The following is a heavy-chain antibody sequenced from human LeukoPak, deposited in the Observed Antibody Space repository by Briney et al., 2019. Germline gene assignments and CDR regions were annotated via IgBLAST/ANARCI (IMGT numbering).Heavy chain of an antibody. CDR3: AKGAHRGERGVYYFDY. Sequence: GGSLRLSCAASGFTFSSYAMSWVRQAPGKGLEWVSAISGSGGSTYYADSVKGRFTISRDNSKNTLYLQMNSLRAEDTAVYYCAKGAHRGERGVYYFDYWGQGTLVTVSS. J-gene: IGHJ4*02. D-gene: IGHD3-10*01. CDR1: GFTFSSYA. V-gene: IGHV3-23*01. CDR2: ISGSGGST.